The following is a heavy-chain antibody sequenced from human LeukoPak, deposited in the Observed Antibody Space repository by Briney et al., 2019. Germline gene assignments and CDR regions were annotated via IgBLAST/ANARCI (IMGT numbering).Heavy chain of an antibody. Sequence: GGSLRLSCAASGFTFSSYWMNWVRQAPGKGLEWVSSISSSSYIYYSDSVKGRFTISRDNAKNSLYLQMNSLRAEDTAVYYCARDDFGDSVDYWGQGTLVTVSA. CDR3: ARDDFGDSVDY. V-gene: IGHV3-21*01. D-gene: IGHD4-17*01. CDR2: ISSSSYI. CDR1: GFTFSSYW. J-gene: IGHJ4*02.